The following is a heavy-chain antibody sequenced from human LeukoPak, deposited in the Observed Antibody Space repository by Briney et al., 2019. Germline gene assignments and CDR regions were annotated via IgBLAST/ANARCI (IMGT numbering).Heavy chain of an antibody. CDR2: INHSGST. J-gene: IGHJ4*02. Sequence: SETLSLTCAVYGGSFSGYYWSWIRQPPGKGLEWIGEINHSGSTNYNPSLKSRVTISVDTSKNQFSLKLSSVTAADTAVYYWARTATYYYDSSGYPVSDPLPDYWGQGTLVTVSS. CDR3: ARTATYYYDSSGYPVSDPLPDY. CDR1: GGSFSGYY. D-gene: IGHD3-22*01. V-gene: IGHV4-34*01.